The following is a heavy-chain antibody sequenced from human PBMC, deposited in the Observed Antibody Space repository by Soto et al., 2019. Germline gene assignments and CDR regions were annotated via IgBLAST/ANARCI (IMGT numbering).Heavy chain of an antibody. CDR1: GYTFTSYG. CDR3: ARPGYYDSSGYKRGNAFDI. J-gene: IGHJ3*02. CDR2: ISAYNGNT. V-gene: IGHV1-18*01. D-gene: IGHD3-22*01. Sequence: QVQLVQSGAEVKKPGASVKVSCKASGYTFTSYGIIWVRQAPGQGLEWMGWISAYNGNTNYAQKLQGRVTMTTDTSTSTAYMELRSLRSDDTAVYYCARPGYYDSSGYKRGNAFDIWGQGTMVTVS.